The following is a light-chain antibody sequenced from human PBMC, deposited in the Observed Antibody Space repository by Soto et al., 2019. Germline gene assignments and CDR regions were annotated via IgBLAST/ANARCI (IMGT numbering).Light chain of an antibody. CDR2: EIN. CDR1: SSDVGAYDY. J-gene: IGLJ1*01. V-gene: IGLV2-8*01. Sequence: QSALTQPPSASGSPGQSVTISCTGTSSDVGAYDYVSWYQQHPGKAPKLMIYEINKRPSGVSDRFSGSKSGNTASLTVSGLQAEDEADYYCSSFAGSNNFPDVFGTGTKVTVL. CDR3: SSFAGSNNFPDV.